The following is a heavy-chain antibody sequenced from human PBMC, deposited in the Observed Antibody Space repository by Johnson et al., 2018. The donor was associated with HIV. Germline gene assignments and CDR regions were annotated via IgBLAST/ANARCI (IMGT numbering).Heavy chain of an antibody. V-gene: IGHV3-66*04. CDR1: GFTFSASY. J-gene: IGHJ3*02. D-gene: IGHD6-19*01. CDR3: ARLERLGGLSRVLDM. CDR2: IYRGGAT. Sequence: VQLVESGGGVVQPGRSLRLSCAASGFTFSASYMSWLRQAPGKALEWVSVIYRGGATYYAASVQGRFTISRDNSKNTLYLQMESLRADDTALYYCARLERLGGLSRVLDMWGQGTMVTVSS.